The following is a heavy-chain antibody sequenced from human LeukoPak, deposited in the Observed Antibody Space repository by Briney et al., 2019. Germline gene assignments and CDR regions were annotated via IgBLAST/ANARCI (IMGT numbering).Heavy chain of an antibody. CDR3: ARLPYYYDSSGYSYYYYMDV. V-gene: IGHV5-51*01. CDR2: IYPGDSGT. CDR1: GYSFTSYW. D-gene: IGHD3-22*01. J-gene: IGHJ6*03. Sequence: GESLKISCKGSGYSFTSYWIGWVRQMPGKGLEWMGIIYPGDSGTRYSPSFQGQVTISADKSISTAYLQWSSLKASDTAMYYCARLPYYYDSSGYSYYYYMDVWGKGTTVTVSS.